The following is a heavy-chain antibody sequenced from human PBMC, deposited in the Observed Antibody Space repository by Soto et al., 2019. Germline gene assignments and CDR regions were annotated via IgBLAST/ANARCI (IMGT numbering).Heavy chain of an antibody. D-gene: IGHD1-1*01. V-gene: IGHV1-46*01. CDR1: GYTLTSYY. CDR3: ARGWVPGDY. CDR2: INPSAGST. Sequence: GASVKVSCKASGYTLTSYYMHWVRQAPGQGPEWMGTINPSAGSTSYAQKFQGRVTVTRDTSTSTVYMELSSLRFEDTAVYYCARGWVPGDYWGQGTLVTVS. J-gene: IGHJ4*02.